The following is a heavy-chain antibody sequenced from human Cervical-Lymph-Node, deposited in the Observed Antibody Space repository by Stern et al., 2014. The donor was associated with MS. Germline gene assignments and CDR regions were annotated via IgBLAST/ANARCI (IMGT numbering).Heavy chain of an antibody. CDR2: IYHSGST. J-gene: IGHJ3*02. Sequence: QVQLQESGSGLVKPSQTLSLTCAVSGGSISRGGYSWSWIRQPPGKGLEWIGYIYHSGSTYYNPSLKSRVTISVDGSKNQFSLKLNSVTAADTAVYYCARSSTVTPNAFDIWGQGTMVTVSS. V-gene: IGHV4-30-2*01. CDR3: ARSSTVTPNAFDI. CDR1: GGSISRGGYS. D-gene: IGHD4-17*01.